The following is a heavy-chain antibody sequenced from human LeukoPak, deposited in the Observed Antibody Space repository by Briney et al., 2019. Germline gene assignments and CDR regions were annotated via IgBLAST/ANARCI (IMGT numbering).Heavy chain of an antibody. V-gene: IGHV3-30*18. CDR3: AKALTTVTTWNYFDY. Sequence: GALRLSCAASGFTFSSYGIHWVRQAPGKGLDWVAVISYDGNNKYYADSVKGRFTISRDNSKNTLYLQMNSLRAEDTAVYYCAKALTTVTTWNYFDYWGQGTLVTVSS. CDR1: GFTFSSYG. J-gene: IGHJ4*02. D-gene: IGHD4-17*01. CDR2: ISYDGNNK.